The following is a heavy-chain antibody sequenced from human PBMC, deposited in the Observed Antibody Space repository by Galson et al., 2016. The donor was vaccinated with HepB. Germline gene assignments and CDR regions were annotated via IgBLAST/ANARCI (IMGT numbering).Heavy chain of an antibody. V-gene: IGHV4-59*12. CDR3: VGFDLGGCGTGICSQ. D-gene: IGHD2-15*01. J-gene: IGHJ4*02. Sequence: LRLSCAASGFTFSNSAMTWVRQAPGKGLEWIGYISDSESTNYNPSLKGRVNISVDKSKNQFSLKLSSVTAADTAVYYCVGFDLGGCGTGICSQWGQGTLVTVSA. CDR1: GFTFSNSA. CDR2: ISDSEST.